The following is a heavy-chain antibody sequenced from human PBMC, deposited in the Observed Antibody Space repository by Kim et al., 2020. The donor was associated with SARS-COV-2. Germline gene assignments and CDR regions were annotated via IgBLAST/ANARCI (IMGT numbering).Heavy chain of an antibody. Sequence: SETLSLTCTVSGGSISSSHDYWGWIRQPPGKGLEWIGTIYYSGSTYYNPSLKSRLTISVDTSKNQFSLDLSSVTAADTAVYFCARHARVSTEYFDYWGLGTLVTVSS. CDR1: GGSISSSHDY. CDR3: ARHARVSTEYFDY. V-gene: IGHV4-39*01. J-gene: IGHJ4*02. CDR2: IYYSGST.